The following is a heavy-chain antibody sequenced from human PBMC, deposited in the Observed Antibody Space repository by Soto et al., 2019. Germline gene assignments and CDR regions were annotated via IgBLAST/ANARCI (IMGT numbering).Heavy chain of an antibody. D-gene: IGHD3-9*01. V-gene: IGHV3-30*18. CDR2: ISYDGSNK. CDR3: AKIPTYYNILTGYYFDY. J-gene: IGHJ4*02. CDR1: GFTFSSYG. Sequence: SCAASGFTFSSYGMHWVRQAPGKGLEWVAVISYDGSNKYYADSVKGRFTISRDNSKNTLYLQMNSLRAEDTAVYYCAKIPTYYNILTGYYFDYWGQGPLVTVSS.